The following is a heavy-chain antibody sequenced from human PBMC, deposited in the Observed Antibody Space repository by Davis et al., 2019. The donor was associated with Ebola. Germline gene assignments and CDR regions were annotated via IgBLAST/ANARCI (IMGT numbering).Heavy chain of an antibody. CDR2: ISSVGSTI. CDR1: RFIFSNYE. J-gene: IGHJ4*02. CDR3: ARLATAMVPFDY. Sequence: GGSLRLSCAASRFIFSNYEMNWVRQAPGKGLEWISYISSVGSTIYYADSVKGRFTISRDNAKNSLSLQMNSLRAEDTAVYYCARLATAMVPFDYWGRGTLVTVSS. D-gene: IGHD3-10*01. V-gene: IGHV3-48*03.